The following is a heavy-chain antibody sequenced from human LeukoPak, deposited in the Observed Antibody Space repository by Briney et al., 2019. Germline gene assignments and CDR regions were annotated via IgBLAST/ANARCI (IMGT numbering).Heavy chain of an antibody. D-gene: IGHD3-22*01. CDR1: GFTFSSYS. CDR3: AREGGLYYYDSSGPDAFDI. Sequence: GGSLRLSCAASGFTFSSYSMNWVRQAPGKGLEWVSYISSSSSTIYYADSVKGRFTISRDNAKNSLYLQMNSLRAEDTAVYYCAREGGLYYYDSSGPDAFDIWGQGTMVTVSS. V-gene: IGHV3-48*04. J-gene: IGHJ3*02. CDR2: ISSSSSTI.